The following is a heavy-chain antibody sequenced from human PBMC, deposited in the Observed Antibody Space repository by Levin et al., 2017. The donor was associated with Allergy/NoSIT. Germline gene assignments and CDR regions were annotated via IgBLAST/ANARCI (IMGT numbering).Heavy chain of an antibody. D-gene: IGHD2-15*01. CDR1: GFTFSSVW. J-gene: IGHJ4*02. CDR3: ATGDCSGGSCHFFDF. CDR2: IKRKIDGETT. Sequence: GESLKISCAASGFTFSSVWMTWVRQAPGKGLEWVGRIKRKIDGETTDYTAPVKGRFTISRDDSRNTLYLQMNSLKTEDTAVYYCATGDCSGGSCHFFDFWGQATLVTVSS. V-gene: IGHV3-15*05.